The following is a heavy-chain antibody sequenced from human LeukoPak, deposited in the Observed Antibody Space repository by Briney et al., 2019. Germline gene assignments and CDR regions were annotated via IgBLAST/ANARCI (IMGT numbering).Heavy chain of an antibody. V-gene: IGHV3-23*01. D-gene: IGHD6-19*01. Sequence: GGSLRLSCAASGFTFSSYAMNWVRQAPGKGLEWVSAISGSGGSTYYADSVKGRFTISRDNSKTTLFLRINSLRAEDTAVYYCAKAIAVAGTGFDYWGQGTLVTVSS. CDR3: AKAIAVAGTGFDY. J-gene: IGHJ4*02. CDR1: GFTFSSYA. CDR2: ISGSGGST.